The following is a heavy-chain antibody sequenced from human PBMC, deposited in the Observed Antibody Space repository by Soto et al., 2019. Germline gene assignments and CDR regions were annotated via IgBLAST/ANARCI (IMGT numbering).Heavy chain of an antibody. CDR3: AGPYYTGDSGHYDY. CDR1: GDSISSGGYY. J-gene: IGHJ4*02. CDR2: IYYSGTT. V-gene: IGHV4-31*03. D-gene: IGHD1-26*01. Sequence: QVQLQESGPGLVKPSQTLSLTCTVSGDSISSGGYYWSWIRQHPGKGLEWIGYIYYSGTTYYNPALERRVTISPDTSENQFSLKVKSVTVADTAVYYCAGPYYTGDSGHYDYWGQGTLVTVSS.